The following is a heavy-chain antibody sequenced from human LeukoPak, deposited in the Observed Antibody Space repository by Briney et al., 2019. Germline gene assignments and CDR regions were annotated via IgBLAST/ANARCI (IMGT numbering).Heavy chain of an antibody. V-gene: IGHV3-64*01. J-gene: IGHJ6*02. D-gene: IGHD3-3*01. CDR3: ARDRGTYYDFWSGYYDYYYYGMDV. CDR2: ISSNGGST. CDR1: GFTFSSYA. Sequence: GGSLRLSCAASGFTFSSYAMHWARQAPGKGLEYVSAISSNGGSTYYANSVKGRFTISRDNSKNTVYLQMGSLRAEDMAVYYCARDRGTYYDFWSGYYDYYYYGMDVLGQGTTVTISS.